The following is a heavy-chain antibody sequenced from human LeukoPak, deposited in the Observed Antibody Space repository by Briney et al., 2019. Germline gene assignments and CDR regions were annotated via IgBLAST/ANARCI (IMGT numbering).Heavy chain of an antibody. CDR1: GFTFNNYW. J-gene: IGHJ1*01. CDR2: IKQDGSEK. Sequence: GGSLRLSCAASGFTFNNYWMSWVRQAPGKGLEWVANIKQDGSEKYYVDSVKGRFTISRDNAKKSLNLQMNSLRAEDTAVYYCARVAKGGSYYLEYFQHWGQGTLVTVSS. CDR3: ARVAKGGSYYLEYFQH. V-gene: IGHV3-7*01. D-gene: IGHD1-26*01.